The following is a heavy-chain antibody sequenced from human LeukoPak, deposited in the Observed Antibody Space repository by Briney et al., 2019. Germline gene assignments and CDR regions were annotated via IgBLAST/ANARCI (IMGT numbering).Heavy chain of an antibody. Sequence: ETLSLTCTVSGGSISSYYWSWIRQPPGKGLEWIGYIYHSGSSNYNPSLKSRVTISVDPSKKQFSLKLSSVTAADTAVYYCARASMGYSSSWYFDYWGQGTLVAVSS. V-gene: IGHV4-59*01. D-gene: IGHD6-13*01. CDR2: IYHSGSS. J-gene: IGHJ4*02. CDR1: GGSISSYY. CDR3: ARASMGYSSSWYFDY.